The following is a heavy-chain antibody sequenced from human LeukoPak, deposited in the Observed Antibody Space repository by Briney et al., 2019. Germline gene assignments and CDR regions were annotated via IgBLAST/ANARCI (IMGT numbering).Heavy chain of an antibody. CDR3: AKDREVRGVMPYYFDY. J-gene: IGHJ4*02. CDR2: ISASGGST. D-gene: IGHD3-10*01. Sequence: GRSLRPSCAPSGSTPSSKAMSWVRQPPGNGLEWVSAISASGGSTYFTDSVEGRFTLSRANSKNTLFLQMDRLRAEGTALYYCAKDREVRGVMPYYFDYWGRGRLVSVCS. CDR1: GSTPSSKA. V-gene: IGHV3-23*01.